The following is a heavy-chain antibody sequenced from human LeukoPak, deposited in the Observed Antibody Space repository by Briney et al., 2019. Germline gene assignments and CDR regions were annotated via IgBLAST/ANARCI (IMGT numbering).Heavy chain of an antibody. V-gene: IGHV3-49*04. CDR2: IRSKAYGGTT. D-gene: IGHD6-19*01. CDR1: GFTFGDYA. J-gene: IGHJ4*02. CDR3: TREGFYSSGRGIDY. Sequence: GGSLRLSCTASGFTFGDYAMSWVRQAPGKGLEWGGFIRSKAYGGTTEYAASVKGRFTISRDDSKSIAYLQMNSLKTEDTAVYYCTREGFYSSGRGIDYWGQGTLVTVSS.